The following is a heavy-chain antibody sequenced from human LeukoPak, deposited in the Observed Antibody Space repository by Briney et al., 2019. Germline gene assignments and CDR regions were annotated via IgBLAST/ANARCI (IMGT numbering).Heavy chain of an antibody. V-gene: IGHV3-30*04. CDR1: GFTFSNYA. CDR2: ISYDGSNK. Sequence: GGSLRLSCVASGFTFSNYAMHWVRQAPGKGPEWVAFISYDGSNKLYAASVTGRFTISRDSSKNTLYLQMDNLKAEDTAIYYCARDWTGIAVIHWGQGTLVTVSS. CDR3: ARDWTGIAVIH. D-gene: IGHD3-22*01. J-gene: IGHJ4*02.